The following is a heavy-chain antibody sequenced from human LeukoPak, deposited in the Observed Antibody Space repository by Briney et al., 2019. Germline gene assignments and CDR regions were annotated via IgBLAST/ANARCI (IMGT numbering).Heavy chain of an antibody. V-gene: IGHV1-69*13. Sequence: GASVKVSCKASGGTFSSYAISWVRQAPGQGLEWMGGIIPIFGTANCAQKFQGRVTITADESTSTAYMELSSLRSEDTAVYYCARVSNYYDSSDYIGDAFDIWGQGTMVTVSS. D-gene: IGHD3-22*01. CDR3: ARVSNYYDSSDYIGDAFDI. CDR2: IIPIFGTA. J-gene: IGHJ3*02. CDR1: GGTFSSYA.